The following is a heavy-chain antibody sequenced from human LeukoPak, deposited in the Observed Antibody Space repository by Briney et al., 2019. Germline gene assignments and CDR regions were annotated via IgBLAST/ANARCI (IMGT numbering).Heavy chain of an antibody. CDR1: GFTFSSYA. J-gene: IGHJ4*02. D-gene: IGHD3-10*01. CDR3: ARGGVTLGEFDY. V-gene: IGHV3-30-3*01. CDR2: ISYDGSNK. Sequence: QPGGSLRLSCAASGFTFSSYAMHWVRQAPGKGLEWVAVISYDGSNKCYADSVKGRFTISRDNSKNTLYLQMNSLRAEDTAVYYCARGGVTLGEFDYWGQGTLVTVSS.